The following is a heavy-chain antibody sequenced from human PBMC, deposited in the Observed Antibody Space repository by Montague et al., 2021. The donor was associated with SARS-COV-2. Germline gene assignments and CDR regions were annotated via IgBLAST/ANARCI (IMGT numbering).Heavy chain of an antibody. J-gene: IGHJ4*02. CDR2: IHNGGTT. V-gene: IGHV4-39*01. CDR1: GGSLSSGLFY. CDR3: ARHLAYCAGDCYPDYFDY. Sequence: SETLSLTCTVSGGSLSSGLFYWGWIRQPPGKGLEWIGSIHNGGTTTNNPSLKSRVTLSADSSKNQFSLRLDSMTAADTAVYYCARHLAYCAGDCYPDYFDYWGLGTLVTVSP. D-gene: IGHD2-21*01.